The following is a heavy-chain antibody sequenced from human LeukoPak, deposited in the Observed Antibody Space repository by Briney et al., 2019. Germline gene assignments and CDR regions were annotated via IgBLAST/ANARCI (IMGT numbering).Heavy chain of an antibody. CDR2: IYDSGST. CDR1: GGSISSYY. CDR3: ARDPSVTKYYYYGMDV. V-gene: IGHV4-59*01. Sequence: PSETLSLTCTVSGGSISSYYWSWIRQPPGKGLEWIGYIYDSGSTNYNPSLKSRVTISVDTSNNQFSLKLSSVTAADTALYYCARDPSVTKYYYYGMDVWGQGTTVTVSS. D-gene: IGHD1-1*01. J-gene: IGHJ6*02.